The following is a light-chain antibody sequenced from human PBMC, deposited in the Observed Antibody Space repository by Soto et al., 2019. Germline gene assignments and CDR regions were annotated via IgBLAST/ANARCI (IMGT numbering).Light chain of an antibody. V-gene: IGLV2-14*01. CDR1: SSDVGGFEY. Sequence: QSALSQPASVSGSPGQSITISCTGTSSDVGGFEYVSWYQHQPGKAPKLIIYDVTKRPSGVSNRFSGSKSGNTASLTISGIQAEDEGDYYCATWDGSLPGEVFGGGTKLTVL. CDR2: DVT. J-gene: IGLJ2*01. CDR3: ATWDGSLPGEV.